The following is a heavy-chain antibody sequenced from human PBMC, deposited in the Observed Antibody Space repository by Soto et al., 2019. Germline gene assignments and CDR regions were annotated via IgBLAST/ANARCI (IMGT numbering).Heavy chain of an antibody. J-gene: IGHJ6*02. CDR2: IRSKAYGGTT. CDR1: GFTFGDYA. CDR3: TTVSSHDCWAGYYPRYYGMDG. V-gene: IGHV3-49*04. Sequence: SLRLSCTASGFTFGDYAMSWVRQAPGKGLEWVGFIRSKAYGGTTEYAASVKGRFTISRDDSKSIAYLQMNSLKTEDTAVYYCTTVSSHDCWAGYYPRYYGMDGWDQGSTV. D-gene: IGHD3-3*01.